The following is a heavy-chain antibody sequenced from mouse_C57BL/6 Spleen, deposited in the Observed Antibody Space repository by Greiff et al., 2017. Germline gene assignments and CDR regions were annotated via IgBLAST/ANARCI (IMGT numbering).Heavy chain of an antibody. D-gene: IGHD1-1*01. J-gene: IGHJ4*01. CDR3: ARSPFTTVVARGMEY. V-gene: IGHV1-7*01. CDR2: INPSCGYT. Sequence: VQLQQSGAELAQPGASVKLSCKASGYTFTSYWMHWVKQTPGQGLEWIGYINPSCGYTKYNQTFKDKATLTADKSSSTAYRQLSRRTYEDSAGYYCARSPFTTVVARGMEYWGQGTSVTVSA. CDR1: GYTFTSYW.